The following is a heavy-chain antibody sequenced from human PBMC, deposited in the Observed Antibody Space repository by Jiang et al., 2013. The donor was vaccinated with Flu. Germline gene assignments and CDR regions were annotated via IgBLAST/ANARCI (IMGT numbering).Heavy chain of an antibody. CDR3: ARGWTGSIYYYGMDV. CDR1: GGSFSGYY. D-gene: IGHD1-14*01. CDR2: INRSGST. Sequence: LLKPSETLSLTCAVYGGSFSGYYWSWIRQPPREGGVEWIGEINRSGSTNYNPSLKSRVTISVDTSKNQFSLKLSSVTAADTAVYYCARGWTGSIYYYGMDVWGQGTTVTVSS. J-gene: IGHJ6*02. V-gene: IGHV4-34*01.